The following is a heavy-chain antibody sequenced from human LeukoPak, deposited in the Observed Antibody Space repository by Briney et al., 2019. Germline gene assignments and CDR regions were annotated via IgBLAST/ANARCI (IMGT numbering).Heavy chain of an antibody. CDR2: ISYSGST. CDR3: ARESTSGSSFFDY. Sequence: SETLSLTCSVSGGSISTYYWNWFRQPPGKGLEWIGYISYSGSTNYNPSLKSRVTISVDVSKNQFSLNLNSVTAADTAAYYCARESTSGSSFFDYWGQGTLVTVSS. J-gene: IGHJ4*02. V-gene: IGHV4-59*01. CDR1: GGSISTYY. D-gene: IGHD2-2*01.